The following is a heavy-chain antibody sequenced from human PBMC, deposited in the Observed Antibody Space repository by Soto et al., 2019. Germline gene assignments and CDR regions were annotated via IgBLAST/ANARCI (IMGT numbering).Heavy chain of an antibody. V-gene: IGHV3-15*01. CDR2: IKSQGEGGTT. D-gene: IGHD1-26*01. CDR3: ATFRSYSDS. Sequence: PGGSLRLSCAASGFSFSDAWMTWVRQAPGKRLEWVGRIKSQGEGGTTEYGAPVKGRFTISRDDSENTLHLQMNSLKTEDTAVYYCATFRSYSDSWGHGTLVTVS. J-gene: IGHJ5*01. CDR1: GFSFSDAW.